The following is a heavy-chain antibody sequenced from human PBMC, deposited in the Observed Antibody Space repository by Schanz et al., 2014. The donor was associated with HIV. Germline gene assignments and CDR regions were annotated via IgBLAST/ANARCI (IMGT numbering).Heavy chain of an antibody. CDR3: ASDLNTPEIVVLLDY. CDR1: GYRFTDYS. CDR2: INPNSGDT. D-gene: IGHD3-22*01. Sequence: QVQLVQPGAEVRKPGASVKVSCKASGYRFTDYSIHWVRQAPGQGLVWMGWINPNSGDTKYEQKFQDRVTMTRDMSINTVYMELTRLRSDDTAVYYCASDLNTPEIVVLLDYWGQGTLVTVSS. V-gene: IGHV1-2*02. J-gene: IGHJ4*02.